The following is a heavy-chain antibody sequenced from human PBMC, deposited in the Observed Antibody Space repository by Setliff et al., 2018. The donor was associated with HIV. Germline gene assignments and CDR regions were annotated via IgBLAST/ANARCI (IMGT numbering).Heavy chain of an antibody. D-gene: IGHD2-8*01. CDR1: GGTFSSYG. V-gene: IGHV1-69*06. CDR2: IIPIFGTT. Sequence: SVKVSCKASGGTFSSYGFSWVRQAPGQGLEWMGGIIPIFGTTNYAQKFQGRVTITADKSTTTSYMELSSLRSEDTAVYYCARARDNGDYYYYYYMDVWGKGTTVTVSS. CDR3: ARARDNGDYYYYYYMDV. J-gene: IGHJ6*03.